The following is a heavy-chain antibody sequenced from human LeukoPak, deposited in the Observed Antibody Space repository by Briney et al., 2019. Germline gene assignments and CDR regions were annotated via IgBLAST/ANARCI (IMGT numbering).Heavy chain of an antibody. CDR1: GGSISSSSYY. Sequence: PSETLSLTCTVSGGSISSSSYYWGWIRQPPGKGLEWIGSIYYSGSTYYNPSLKSRVTISVDTSKNQFSLKLSSVTAADTAVYYCARRGRGSSSWYYWGQGTLVTVSP. D-gene: IGHD6-13*01. CDR2: IYYSGST. CDR3: ARRGRGSSSWYY. J-gene: IGHJ4*02. V-gene: IGHV4-39*07.